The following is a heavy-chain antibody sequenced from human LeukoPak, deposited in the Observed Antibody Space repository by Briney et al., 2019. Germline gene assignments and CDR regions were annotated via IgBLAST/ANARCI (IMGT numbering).Heavy chain of an antibody. CDR3: AKTLAAAGAFDI. Sequence: SETLPLTCTVSGGSVSSGSYYWSWIRQPPGKGLEWIGYIYYSGSTNYNPSLKSRVTISVDTSKNQLSLKLSSVTAADTAVYYCAKTLAAAGAFDIWGQGTMVTVSS. CDR2: IYYSGST. J-gene: IGHJ3*02. D-gene: IGHD6-13*01. CDR1: GGSVSSGSYY. V-gene: IGHV4-61*01.